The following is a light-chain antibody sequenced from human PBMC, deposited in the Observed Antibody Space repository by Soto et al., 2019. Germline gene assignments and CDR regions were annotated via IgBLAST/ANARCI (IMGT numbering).Light chain of an antibody. CDR2: EVS. V-gene: IGLV2-8*01. CDR3: SSYAGSNNFVV. Sequence: QSALTQPPSASGSPGQSVTISCTGTSSDVGGYNYVSWYQQQPGNAPKLMIYEVSKRPSGVPDRFSGSKSGNTASLTVSGLQAEDEADYYCSSYAGSNNFVVFGGGTKLTVL. J-gene: IGLJ2*01. CDR1: SSDVGGYNY.